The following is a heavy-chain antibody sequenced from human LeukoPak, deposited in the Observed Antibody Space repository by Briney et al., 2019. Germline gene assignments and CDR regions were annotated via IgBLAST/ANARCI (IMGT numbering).Heavy chain of an antibody. Sequence: SETLSLTCTDSGGSISSYYWSWIRQPPGKGLEWIGYIYYSGSTNYNPSLKSRVTISVDTSKNQFSLKLSSVTAADTAVYYCARVVSSPRDYYYGMDVWGQGTTVTVSS. J-gene: IGHJ6*02. V-gene: IGHV4-59*01. D-gene: IGHD4-23*01. CDR3: ARVVSSPRDYYYGMDV. CDR2: IYYSGST. CDR1: GGSISSYY.